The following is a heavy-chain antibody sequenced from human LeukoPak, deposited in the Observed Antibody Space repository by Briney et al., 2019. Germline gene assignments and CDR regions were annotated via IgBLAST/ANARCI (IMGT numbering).Heavy chain of an antibody. CDR2: IKQDGSKK. D-gene: IGHD5-24*01. V-gene: IGHV3-7*04. J-gene: IGHJ4*02. Sequence: GGSWRLSFVASGFPFSSYWMTWFRQAQGKGREWVANIKQDGSKKSYVDSVKGRFTISRDNAKNSLYLQMNSLRAEDTAIYYCTRVGYIDEGIDYWGQGTLVTVSS. CDR1: GFPFSSYW. CDR3: TRVGYIDEGIDY.